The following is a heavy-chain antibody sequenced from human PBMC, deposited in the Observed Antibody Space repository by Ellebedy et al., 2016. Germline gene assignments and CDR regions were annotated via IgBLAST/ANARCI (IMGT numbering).Heavy chain of an antibody. CDR3: ARDTSYYDYIWGSSSYYFDY. V-gene: IGHV3-7*03. CDR1: GFTFSSYW. CDR2: IKQDGSEK. J-gene: IGHJ4*02. Sequence: GGSLRLXXAASGFTFSSYWMSWVRQAPGKGLEWVANIKQDGSEKYYVDSVKGRFTISRDNAKNSLYLQMNSLRAEDTAVYYCARDTSYYDYIWGSSSYYFDYWGQGTLVTVSS. D-gene: IGHD3-16*01.